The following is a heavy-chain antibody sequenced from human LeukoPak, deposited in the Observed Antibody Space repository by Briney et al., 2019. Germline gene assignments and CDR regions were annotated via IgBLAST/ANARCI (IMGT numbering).Heavy chain of an antibody. CDR2: FGTRSTSV. D-gene: IGHD3-22*01. CDR3: AREVSEGFDF. J-gene: IGHJ4*02. V-gene: IGHV3-21*01. CDR1: GFTFSGYS. Sequence: GGSLRLSCTASGFTFSGYSMNWIRQAPGKGLEWVSSFGTRSTSVYHAGSVKGRFAISRDNAKNSLYLQMNSLRAEDTAVYYCAREVSEGFDFWGQGTLVTVSS.